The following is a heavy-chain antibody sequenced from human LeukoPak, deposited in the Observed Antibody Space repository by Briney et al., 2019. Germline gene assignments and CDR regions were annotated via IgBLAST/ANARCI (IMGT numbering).Heavy chain of an antibody. J-gene: IGHJ4*02. V-gene: IGHV4-34*01. CDR3: ARGKGYGSGLFTFDY. D-gene: IGHD3-10*01. CDR1: GFTFSSYG. CDR2: INHSGST. Sequence: GSLRLSCAASGFTFSSYGMHWIRQPPGKGLEWIGEINHSGSTNYNPSLKSRVTISVDTSKNQFSLKLSSVTAADTAVYYCARGKGYGSGLFTFDYWGQGTLVTVSS.